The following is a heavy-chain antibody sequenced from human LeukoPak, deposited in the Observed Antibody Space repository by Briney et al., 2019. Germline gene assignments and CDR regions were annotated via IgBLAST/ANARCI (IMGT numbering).Heavy chain of an antibody. CDR2: INHSGST. Sequence: SETLSLTCAVYGGSFSGYYWSWIRQPPGKGLEWIGEINHSGSTNYNPSLKSRVTISVDTSKNQFSLKLSSVTAADTAVYYCARQTGFSGIRIRQDKARVDYWGQGTLVTVSS. CDR3: ARQTGFSGIRIRQDKARVDY. V-gene: IGHV4-34*01. J-gene: IGHJ4*02. D-gene: IGHD5-18*01. CDR1: GGSFSGYY.